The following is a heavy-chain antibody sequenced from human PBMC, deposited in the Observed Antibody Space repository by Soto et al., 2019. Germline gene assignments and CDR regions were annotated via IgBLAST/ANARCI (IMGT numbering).Heavy chain of an antibody. CDR1: GGSFSGYY. V-gene: IGHV4-34*01. D-gene: IGHD3-22*01. CDR2: INHSGST. Sequence: QVQLQQWGAGLLKPSDTLSLTCAVYGGSFSGYYWSWIRQPPGKGLEWIGEINHSGSTNYNPSLKSRVTISLDTSKNQFSLKLSSVTAADTAVYYCARGPHPDYYDSSGGYYFDYWGQGTLVTVSS. J-gene: IGHJ4*02. CDR3: ARGPHPDYYDSSGGYYFDY.